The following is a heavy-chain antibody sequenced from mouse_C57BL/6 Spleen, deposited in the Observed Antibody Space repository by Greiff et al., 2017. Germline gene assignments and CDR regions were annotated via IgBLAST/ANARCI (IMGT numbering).Heavy chain of an antibody. V-gene: IGHV2-9-1*01. D-gene: IGHD1-3*01. Sequence: QVQLKESGPGLVAPSQSLSITCTVSGFSLTSYAISWVRQPPGKGLEWLGVLWTGGGTNYNSALKSRLSISRDNSKSQVFLQMNSLQTDDTARYYCAREGVAVGYFDVWGTGTTLTVSS. CDR1: GFSLTSYA. J-gene: IGHJ1*03. CDR2: LWTGGGT. CDR3: AREGVAVGYFDV.